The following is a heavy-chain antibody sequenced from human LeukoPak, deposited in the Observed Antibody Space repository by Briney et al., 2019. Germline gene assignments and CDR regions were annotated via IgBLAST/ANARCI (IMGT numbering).Heavy chain of an antibody. CDR1: GGSFSGYY. V-gene: IGHV4-34*01. J-gene: IGHJ4*02. D-gene: IGHD2-15*01. CDR2: INHSGST. Sequence: SETLSLTCAVYGGSFSGYYWSWIRQPPGKGLEWIGEINHSGSTNYNPSLKSRVTISVDTSKNQFSLKLSSVTAADTAVYYCARSPPRYCSGGSCFPDWGQGTLVTVSS. CDR3: ARSPPRYCSGGSCFPD.